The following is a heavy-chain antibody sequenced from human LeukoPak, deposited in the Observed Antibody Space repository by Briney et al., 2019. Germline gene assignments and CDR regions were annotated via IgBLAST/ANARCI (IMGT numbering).Heavy chain of an antibody. D-gene: IGHD2-2*01. J-gene: IGHJ4*02. CDR1: GFTFSSYA. CDR3: AKSRDRYIVVVPAAPLDY. Sequence: GGSLRLSCAASGFTFSSYAMSWVRQAPGKGLEWVSAISGSGGSTYYADSVKGRFTISRDNSKNTLYLQMNSLRAEDTAVYYCAKSRDRYIVVVPAAPLDYWGQGTMVTVSS. V-gene: IGHV3-23*01. CDR2: ISGSGGST.